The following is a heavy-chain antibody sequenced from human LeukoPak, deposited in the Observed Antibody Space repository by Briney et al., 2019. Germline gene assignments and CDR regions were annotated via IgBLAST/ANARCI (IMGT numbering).Heavy chain of an antibody. Sequence: GGSLRLSCAASGFTFSSYGMHWVRQAPGKGLEWVSAISGSGGSTYYADSVKGRFTISRDNSKNTLYLQMNSLRAEDTAVYYCAKDQGYTVYYYGMDVWGQGTTVTVSS. V-gene: IGHV3-23*01. J-gene: IGHJ6*02. D-gene: IGHD2-2*02. CDR1: GFTFSSYG. CDR3: AKDQGYTVYYYGMDV. CDR2: ISGSGGST.